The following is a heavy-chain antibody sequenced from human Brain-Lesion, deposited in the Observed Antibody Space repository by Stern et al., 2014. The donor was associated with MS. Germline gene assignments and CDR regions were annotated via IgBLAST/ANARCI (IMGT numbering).Heavy chain of an antibody. CDR2: IFPRDSNT. CDR3: AKSPATPSGYDRFDY. V-gene: IGHV5-51*03. CDR1: GYLFDDYW. J-gene: IGHJ4*02. D-gene: IGHD5-12*01. Sequence: VQLVQSGAEVKKPGESLKISCEASGYLFDDYWIGWVRQMSGRGLELVAIIFPRDSNTRYSPSVQGPVTISADNSLSTAYLQRSSLKAADTAMYYCAKSPATPSGYDRFDYWGQGALVTVSS.